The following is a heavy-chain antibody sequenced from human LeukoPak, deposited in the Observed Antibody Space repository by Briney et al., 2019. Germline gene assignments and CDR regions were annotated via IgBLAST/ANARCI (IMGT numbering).Heavy chain of an antibody. D-gene: IGHD1-26*01. J-gene: IGHJ5*02. CDR3: ARVKVSTTNWFDP. CDR2: TNQDGSGT. CDR1: GFTFSSYW. Sequence: GGSLRLSCAVSGFTFSSYWMSWVRQAPGKGLEWVANTNQDGSGTYYVDSVKGRFTISRDNAKNSLYLQMNSLRAEDTAVYNCARVKVSTTNWFDPWGQGTLVTVSS. V-gene: IGHV3-7*05.